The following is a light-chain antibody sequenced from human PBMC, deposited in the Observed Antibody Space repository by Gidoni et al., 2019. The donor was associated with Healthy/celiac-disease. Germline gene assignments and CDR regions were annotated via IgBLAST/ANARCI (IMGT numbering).Light chain of an antibody. CDR1: QGISSY. J-gene: IGKJ3*01. V-gene: IGKV1-9*01. CDR2: AAS. CDR3: QQDSSPPLT. Sequence: LQLPQSQSFLSASVGDRVTITCRPSQGISSYLAWYQQKPGKAPKLLNYAASTLKGGVPSRFSGSGSGTEFTLTSSILQPEDVATYSCQQDSSPPLTFGHGTKVEIK.